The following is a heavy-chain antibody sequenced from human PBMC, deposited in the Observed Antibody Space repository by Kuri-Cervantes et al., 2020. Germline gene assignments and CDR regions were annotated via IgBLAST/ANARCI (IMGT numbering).Heavy chain of an antibody. CDR1: GFTFSSYS. CDR2: ISSSSSYI. D-gene: IGHD2-21*01. CDR3: ARVPLTFLDY. Sequence: GESLKISCAASGFTFSSYSMNWVRQAPGKGLEWVSSISSSSSYIYYADSVKGRFTISKDNAKNSLYLQMNSLRAEDTAVYYCARVPLTFLDYWGQGTLVTVSS. V-gene: IGHV3-21*01. J-gene: IGHJ4*02.